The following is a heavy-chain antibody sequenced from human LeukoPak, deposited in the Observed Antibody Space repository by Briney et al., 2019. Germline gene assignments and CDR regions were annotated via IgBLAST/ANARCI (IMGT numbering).Heavy chain of an antibody. D-gene: IGHD3-16*01. Sequence: GASVKVSCKASGYTFTGYYIHWVRQAPGQGLEWVGWINPNGGGTNYAQKFQGRVTMTRDTSISTAYMELSRLRSDDTAVYYCARDNDSRDPPHFDYWGQGTLVTVSS. CDR1: GYTFTGYY. J-gene: IGHJ4*02. CDR2: INPNGGGT. CDR3: ARDNDSRDPPHFDY. V-gene: IGHV1-2*02.